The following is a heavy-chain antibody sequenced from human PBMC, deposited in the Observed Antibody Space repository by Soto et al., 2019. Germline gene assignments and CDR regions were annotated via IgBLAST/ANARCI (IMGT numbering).Heavy chain of an antibody. J-gene: IGHJ4*02. CDR3: AKASVWYPYFDS. CDR2: ITFTGVST. V-gene: IGHV3-23*01. Sequence: GGSLRLSCAASEFSFDDYAMSWVRQAPGKGLEWVSSITFTGVSTYYADSVKGRFTISRDNSKDTLYLQMNSLRAEDAAIYYCAKASVWYPYFDSWGQGTLVTVSS. CDR1: EFSFDDYA. D-gene: IGHD6-13*01.